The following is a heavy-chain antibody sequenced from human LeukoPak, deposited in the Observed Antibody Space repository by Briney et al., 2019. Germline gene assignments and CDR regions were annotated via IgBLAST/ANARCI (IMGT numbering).Heavy chain of an antibody. CDR3: ARQGVDLQLWPHYYYYYYYMDV. V-gene: IGHV4-59*01. Sequence: PSETLSLTCTVSGGSISSYYWSWIRQPPGRGLEWIGYIYYSGSTNYNPSLKSRVTISVDTSKNQFSLKLSSVTAADTAVYYCARQGVDLQLWPHYYYYYYYMDVWGKGTTVTVSS. J-gene: IGHJ6*03. D-gene: IGHD5-18*01. CDR2: IYYSGST. CDR1: GGSISSYY.